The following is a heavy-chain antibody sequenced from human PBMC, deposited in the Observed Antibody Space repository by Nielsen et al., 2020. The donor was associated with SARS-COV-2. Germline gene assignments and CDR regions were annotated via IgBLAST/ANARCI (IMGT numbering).Heavy chain of an antibody. V-gene: IGHV3-9*01. CDR2: ISWNSGSI. CDR1: GFTFDDYA. J-gene: IGHJ6*02. Sequence: SLKISCAASGFTFDDYAMHWVRQAPGKGLEWVSGISWNSGSIGYADSVKGRFTISRDNAKNSLYLQMNSLRAEDTALYYCATGGGYSGYDAYGMDVWGQGTTVTVSS. D-gene: IGHD5-12*01. CDR3: ATGGGYSGYDAYGMDV.